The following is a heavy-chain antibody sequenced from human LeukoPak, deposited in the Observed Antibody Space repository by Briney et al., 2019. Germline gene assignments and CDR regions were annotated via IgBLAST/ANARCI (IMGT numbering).Heavy chain of an antibody. CDR2: INTSGGST. CDR1: GFTFSSYA. Sequence: HTGESLRLSCAASGFTFSSYAMSWVRQAPGKGLEWVSDINTSGGSTAYADSVKGRFTISRDNPRNTLYMQMNSLRAEDTALYYCAIMHPYYDGNGYWVQWGQGTLVTVSS. V-gene: IGHV3-23*01. J-gene: IGHJ4*02. D-gene: IGHD3-22*01. CDR3: AIMHPYYDGNGYWVQ.